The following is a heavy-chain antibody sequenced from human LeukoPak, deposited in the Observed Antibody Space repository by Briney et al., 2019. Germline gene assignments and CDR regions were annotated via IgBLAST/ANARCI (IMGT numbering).Heavy chain of an antibody. CDR3: ASGLRFLERLSDGRSNWFDP. CDR1: GGSISSNSNY. V-gene: IGHV4-39*01. Sequence: PSETLSLTCTVSGGSISSNSNYWGWIRQPPGKGLEWIGSIYYSGSTYYNPSLKSRVTISVDTSKNQFSLKLSSVTAADTAVYYCASGLRFLERLSDGRSNWFDPWGQGTLVTVSS. CDR2: IYYSGST. D-gene: IGHD3-3*01. J-gene: IGHJ5*02.